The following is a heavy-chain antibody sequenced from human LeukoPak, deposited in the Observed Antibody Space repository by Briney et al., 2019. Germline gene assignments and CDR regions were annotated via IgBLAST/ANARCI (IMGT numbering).Heavy chain of an antibody. CDR1: GGSFSGYY. CDR2: INHSGST. V-gene: IGHV4-34*01. CDR3: ARGLNTAMDV. D-gene: IGHD5-18*01. Sequence: PSETLSLTCAVYGGSFSGYYWSWIRQPPGKGLEWIGEINHSGSTNYNPSLKSRVTISVDTSKNQFSLRLSSVTAADTAVYYCARGLNTAMDVWGQGTTVTVSS. J-gene: IGHJ6*02.